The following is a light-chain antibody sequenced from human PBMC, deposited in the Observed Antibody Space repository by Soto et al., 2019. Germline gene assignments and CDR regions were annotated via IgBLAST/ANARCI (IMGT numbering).Light chain of an antibody. CDR2: GAS. CDR3: QHYNNLWG. V-gene: IGKV3-15*01. CDR1: QSVRSN. Sequence: EIVMTQSPATLSVSPGERVTLSCRASQSVRSNLAWYQQKPGQVPMVLIYGASTRAIDIPDRFSGSGSGTEFTITISSLQSEDFAVYYCQHYNNLWGFGGGTQVEIK. J-gene: IGKJ4*01.